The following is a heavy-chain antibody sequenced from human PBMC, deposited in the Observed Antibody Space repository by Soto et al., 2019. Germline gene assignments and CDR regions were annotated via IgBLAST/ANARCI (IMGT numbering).Heavy chain of an antibody. Sequence: GGSLRLSCAASGFTFDDYAMHWVRQAPGKGLEWVSGISWNSGSIGYADSVKGRFTISRDNAKNSLYLQMNSLRAEDTALYYCAKDRTYGGNSDYYDYWSQGTLVTVSS. CDR3: AKDRTYGGNSDYYDY. CDR1: GFTFDDYA. J-gene: IGHJ4*02. CDR2: ISWNSGSI. D-gene: IGHD2-21*02. V-gene: IGHV3-9*01.